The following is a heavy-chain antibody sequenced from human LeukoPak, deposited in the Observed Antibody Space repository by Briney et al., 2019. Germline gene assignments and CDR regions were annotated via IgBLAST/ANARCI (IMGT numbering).Heavy chain of an antibody. J-gene: IGHJ5*02. Sequence: SETLSLTCAVYGGSFSGYYWSWIRQPPGKGLEWIGEINHSGSTNYNPSLKSRVTISVDTSKNQFSLKLSSVTAADTAVYYCARLGTPSRNWFDPWGQGTLVTVSS. V-gene: IGHV4-34*01. CDR1: GGSFSGYY. CDR2: INHSGST. CDR3: ARLGTPSRNWFDP.